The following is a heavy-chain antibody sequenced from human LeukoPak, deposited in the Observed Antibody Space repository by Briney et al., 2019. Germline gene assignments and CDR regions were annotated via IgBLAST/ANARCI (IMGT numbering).Heavy chain of an antibody. J-gene: IGHJ4*02. V-gene: IGHV3-21*01. CDR1: GFTCSRYN. CDR3: ARVLETDCTGGSCYSGLDY. D-gene: IGHD2-15*01. CDR2: ISRTSSYI. Sequence: PGGSLRLSCAASGFTCSRYNMNWVRQAPGKGLEWVSSISRTSSYIYYADSVKGRFTISRDNAQNSVYLQMNSLRVEDTAVYYCARVLETDCTGGSCYSGLDYWGQGTLVTVSS.